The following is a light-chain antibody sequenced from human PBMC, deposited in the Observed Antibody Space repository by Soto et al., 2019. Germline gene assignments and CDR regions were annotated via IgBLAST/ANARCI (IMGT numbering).Light chain of an antibody. CDR2: DTC. Sequence: EIVLTQSPATLSLSPGERAILSCRASQSVSTYLFWYPQKPGQTPRLLIYDTCHRATGIPDRFSGSGSGTDCTLTISSLEPEDFAVYYCQQRSNWPTVTYGQGTRLEIK. V-gene: IGKV3-11*01. CDR1: QSVSTY. J-gene: IGKJ5*01. CDR3: QQRSNWPTVT.